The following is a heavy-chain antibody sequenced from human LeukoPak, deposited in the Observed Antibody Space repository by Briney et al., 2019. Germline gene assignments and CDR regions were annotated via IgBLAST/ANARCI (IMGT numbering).Heavy chain of an antibody. CDR3: ARKFTNSSPGGF. V-gene: IGHV4-34*01. CDR1: SGSLSGYY. D-gene: IGHD6-6*01. CDR2: ISHRGTT. J-gene: IGHJ4*02. Sequence: PSETLSLTCAVYSGSLSGYYWSWIRQPPGKGLEWIGEISHRGTTNYNPSLKSRVTISVDTSKNQFSLRLRFVTAADTAVYYCARKFTNSSPGGFWSQRTLVTVST.